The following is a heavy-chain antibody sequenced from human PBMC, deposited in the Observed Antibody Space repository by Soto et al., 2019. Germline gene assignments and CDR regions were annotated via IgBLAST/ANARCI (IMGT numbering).Heavy chain of an antibody. CDR1: GYTFTSYG. D-gene: IGHD3-16*02. CDR2: ISAYNGNT. V-gene: IGHV1-18*04. CDR3: ARFSGGFSALNGVDWFDP. Sequence: ASVKVSCKASGYTFTSYGISWVRQAPGQGLEWMGWISAYNGNTNYAQKLQGRVTMTTDTSTSTAYMELGSLRSDDTAVYYCARFSGGFSALNGVDWFDPWGQGTLVTVSS. J-gene: IGHJ5*02.